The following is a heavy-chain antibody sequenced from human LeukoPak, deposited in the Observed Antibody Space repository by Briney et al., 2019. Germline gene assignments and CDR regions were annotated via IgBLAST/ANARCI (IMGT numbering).Heavy chain of an antibody. J-gene: IGHJ6*02. CDR2: IYYSGST. CDR3: ARVRGLDTVRDLAFYYYVREV. V-gene: IGHV4-61*08. CDR1: GGSISSGGYY. D-gene: IGHD5-18*01. Sequence: SSETLSLTCTVSGGSISSGGYYWSWIRQPPGKGLEWIGYIYYSGSTNYNPSLKSRVTISVDTSKNQFSLKLSSVTAADTAVYYWARVRGLDTVRDLAFYYYVREVWGQGTTVTVPS.